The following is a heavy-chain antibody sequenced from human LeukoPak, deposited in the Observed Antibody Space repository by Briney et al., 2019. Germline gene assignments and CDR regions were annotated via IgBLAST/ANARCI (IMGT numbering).Heavy chain of an antibody. V-gene: IGHV4-39*01. Sequence: SETLSLTCTVSGGSISDSNYYWGWIRQPPGRGLEWIGNIYFSGSAYYSPSLKSRVTVSVDTSKNQFSLKLNSVTAADTAVYYCARQSTIAAARIDPWGQGTLVTVSS. J-gene: IGHJ5*02. CDR2: IYFSGSA. D-gene: IGHD6-25*01. CDR1: GGSISDSNYY. CDR3: ARQSTIAAARIDP.